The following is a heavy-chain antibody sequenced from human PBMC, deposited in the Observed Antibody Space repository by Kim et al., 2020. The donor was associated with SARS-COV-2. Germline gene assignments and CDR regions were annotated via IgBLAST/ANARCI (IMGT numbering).Heavy chain of an antibody. V-gene: IGHV3-64*01. J-gene: IGHJ4*02. Sequence: GGSLRLSCAASGFTFSSYAMHWVRQAPGKGLEYVSAISSNGGSTYYANSVKGRFTISRDNSKNTLYLQMGSLRAEDMAVYYCARASMVRGVSFFDYWGQGTLVTVSS. CDR1: GFTFSSYA. D-gene: IGHD3-10*01. CDR2: ISSNGGST. CDR3: ARASMVRGVSFFDY.